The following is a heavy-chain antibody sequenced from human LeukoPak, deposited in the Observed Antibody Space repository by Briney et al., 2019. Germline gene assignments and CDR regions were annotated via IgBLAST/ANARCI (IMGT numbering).Heavy chain of an antibody. V-gene: IGHV4-4*02. CDR3: ASDEWFGELLYGFDP. J-gene: IGHJ5*02. D-gene: IGHD3-10*01. Sequence: SETLSLTCGVSGGSISSSYWWSWVRPPPGKGLEWIGEIYHSGSTNYNPSLKSRVTISVDTSKNQFSLKLSSVTAADTAVYYCASDEWFGELLYGFDPWGQGTLVTVSS. CDR2: IYHSGST. CDR1: GGSISSSYW.